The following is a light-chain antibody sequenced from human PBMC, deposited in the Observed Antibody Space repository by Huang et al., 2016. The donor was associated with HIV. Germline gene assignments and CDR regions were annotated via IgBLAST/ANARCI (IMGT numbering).Light chain of an antibody. CDR2: DAS. V-gene: IGKV1-39*01. Sequence: DIQMTQSPFSLSASVGDRVTISCRSSQSFSSSLHWYQQRPGKAPKLLIYDASSFQSGVPSRFSGSGSGTDFSITINSLQPEDFATYYCQQSDSTPYTFGQGTKLEIK. CDR1: QSFSSS. CDR3: QQSDSTPYT. J-gene: IGKJ2*01.